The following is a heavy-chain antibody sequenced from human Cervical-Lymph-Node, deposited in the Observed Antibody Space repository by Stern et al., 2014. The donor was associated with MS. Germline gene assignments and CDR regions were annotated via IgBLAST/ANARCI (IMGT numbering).Heavy chain of an antibody. J-gene: IGHJ4*02. D-gene: IGHD1-1*01. Sequence: QVQLVQSGDEVKKPGASVKVSCKASGYTFTNYGLTWVRQAPGQGLEWMGWISAYNGNTNYEQNLQGRVTMTTDTSTSTVYMELRSLRSDDAAVYYCARAAGILDFWGQGTLVIVSS. V-gene: IGHV1-18*01. CDR1: GYTFTNYG. CDR3: ARAAGILDF. CDR2: ISAYNGNT.